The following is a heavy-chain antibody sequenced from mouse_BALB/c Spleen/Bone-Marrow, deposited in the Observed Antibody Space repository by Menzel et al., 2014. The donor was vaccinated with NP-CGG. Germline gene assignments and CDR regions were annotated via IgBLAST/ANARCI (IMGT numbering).Heavy chain of an antibody. V-gene: IGHV5-6*02. CDR2: ISSGGSST. D-gene: IGHD3-2*02. Sequence: EVNLVESGGDLVKPGGSLKLSCVASGFTFSSYGMSWVRQTPDKRLEWVATISSGGSSTYYPASVKGRFTISRDNAKSTLYLQMSSLNSEDTAMYYCTRRPLQANSYFDCWGQGTTHTVSS. CDR1: GFTFSSYG. CDR3: TRRPLQANSYFDC. J-gene: IGHJ2*01.